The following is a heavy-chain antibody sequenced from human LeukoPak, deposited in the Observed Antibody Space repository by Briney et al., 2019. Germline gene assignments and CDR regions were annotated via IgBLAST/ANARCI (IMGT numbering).Heavy chain of an antibody. V-gene: IGHV4-34*01. CDR1: GGSFSGYY. CDR3: ARGSSYYYYGMDV. Sequence: SETLSLTCAVYGGSFSGYYWSWIRQPPGKGPEWIGEINHSGSTNYNPSLKSRVTISVDTSKNQFSLKLSSVTAADTAVYYCARGSSYYYYGMDVWGQGTTVTVSS. CDR2: INHSGST. J-gene: IGHJ6*02.